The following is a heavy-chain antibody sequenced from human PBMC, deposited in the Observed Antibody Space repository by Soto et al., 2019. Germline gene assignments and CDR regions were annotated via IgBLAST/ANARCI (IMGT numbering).Heavy chain of an antibody. V-gene: IGHV4-39*01. J-gene: IGHJ4*02. Sequence: SETLSLTCTVSGGSISSSNFYWGWIRQPPGKGLEWIGNIYYTGSTYYNPSLKSRVTISVDTSKNQFSLKLSSVTAADTAVYFCARLFYDSSEHFDYWGQGTLVTVSS. CDR3: ARLFYDSSEHFDY. D-gene: IGHD3-22*01. CDR1: GGSISSSNFY. CDR2: IYYTGST.